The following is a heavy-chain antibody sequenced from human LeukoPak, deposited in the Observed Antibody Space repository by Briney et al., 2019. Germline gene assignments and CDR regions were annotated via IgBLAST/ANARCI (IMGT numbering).Heavy chain of an antibody. D-gene: IGHD1-26*01. V-gene: IGHV4-59*12. CDR1: GGSISSYY. CDR2: IYYSGST. J-gene: IGHJ4*02. Sequence: SETLSLTCTVSGGSISSYYWSWIRQPPGKGLEWIGYIYYSGSTNYNPSLKSRVTMSVDTSKNQFSLKLSSVTAADTAIYYCARRSTAENYFDYWGQGTLVTVSS. CDR3: ARRSTAENYFDY.